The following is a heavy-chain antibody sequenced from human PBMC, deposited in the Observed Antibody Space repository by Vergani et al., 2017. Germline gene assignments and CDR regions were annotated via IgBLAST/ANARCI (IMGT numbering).Heavy chain of an antibody. CDR1: GGTFSSYA. D-gene: IGHD2/OR15-2a*01. Sequence: QVQLVQSGAEVKKPGSSVKVSCKASGGTFSSYAISWVRQAPGQGLEWMGRIIPIFGTANYAQKFQGRVTITADESTSTAYMELSSLRSEYTAVYYCARDFLTMPYYYYCGMDVWGQGTTVTVSS. V-gene: IGHV1-69*13. J-gene: IGHJ6*02. CDR2: IIPIFGTA. CDR3: ARDFLTMPYYYYCGMDV.